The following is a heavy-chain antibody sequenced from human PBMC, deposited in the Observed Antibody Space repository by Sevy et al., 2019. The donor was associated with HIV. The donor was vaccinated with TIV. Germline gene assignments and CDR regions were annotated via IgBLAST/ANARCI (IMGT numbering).Heavy chain of an antibody. CDR3: TTAYYYDGSGYPNVDY. D-gene: IGHD3-22*01. CDR1: GFTFSNAW. V-gene: IGHV3-15*01. Sequence: GGSLRLSCAASGFTFSNAWMSWVRQAPGKGMEWVGRIKSKTDGGTTDYAGPVKGRFTISRDDSKNTLYLQMNSLKTEDTAVYYCTTAYYYDGSGYPNVDYWGQGTLVTVSS. J-gene: IGHJ4*02. CDR2: IKSKTDGGTT.